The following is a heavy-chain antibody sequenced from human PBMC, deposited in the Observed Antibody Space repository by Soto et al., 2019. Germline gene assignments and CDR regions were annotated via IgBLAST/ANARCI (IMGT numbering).Heavy chain of an antibody. V-gene: IGHV1-18*01. CDR2: ISTYNGNT. Sequence: QVQLVQSGGEVKKPGASVKVSCKASGYTFTSYGITWVRQAPGQGLEYLGWISTYNGNTDFAQKVQNRVTLTTDTSPSTAYMELRSLRPDDTAVYYCARAKVLITPNWFDPWGQGTLVTVSS. D-gene: IGHD3-16*01. CDR3: ARAKVLITPNWFDP. J-gene: IGHJ5*02. CDR1: GYTFTSYG.